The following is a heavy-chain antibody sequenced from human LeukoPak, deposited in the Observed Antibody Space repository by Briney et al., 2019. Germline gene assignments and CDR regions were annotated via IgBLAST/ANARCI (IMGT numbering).Heavy chain of an antibody. CDR1: GFTLSTYN. CDR3: ARDTRYFDY. V-gene: IGHV3-21*06. CDR2: ISTSSSYI. Sequence: GGSLRLSCAASGFTLSTYNMKWVRQAPRKGLEWVSSISTSSSYIYYADSVKGRFTISRDNAKNSLYLQMNSPRAEDTAVYYCARDTRYFDYWGQGTLVTVSS. J-gene: IGHJ4*02.